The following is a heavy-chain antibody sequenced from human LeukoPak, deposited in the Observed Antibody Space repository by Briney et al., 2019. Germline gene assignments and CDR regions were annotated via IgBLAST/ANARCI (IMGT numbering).Heavy chain of an antibody. D-gene: IGHD6-13*01. CDR1: GFTFSNSS. J-gene: IGHJ4*02. Sequence: PGGSLRLSCAASGFTFSNSSMNWVRQAPGKGLEWVSSISSSSDYIYDADSVKGRFTISRDNAKNSLYLQMNSLRAEDTAVYYCATSRGSWPDYFDYWGQGTLVTVSS. CDR3: ATSRGSWPDYFDY. V-gene: IGHV3-21*01. CDR2: ISSSSDYI.